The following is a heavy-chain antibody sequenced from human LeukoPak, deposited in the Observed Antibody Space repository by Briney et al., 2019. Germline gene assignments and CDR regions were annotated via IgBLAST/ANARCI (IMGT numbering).Heavy chain of an antibody. D-gene: IGHD3-22*01. Sequence: QTGGSLRLSCAASGFTFSSYAMSWVRQAPGKGLEWVSAISGSGGSTYYADSVKGRFTISRDNSKNVLYLRMNSLTAEDTAIYYCAKDRPNFHENSGHYYRRDGDSWGQGTLVTVSS. CDR1: GFTFSSYA. V-gene: IGHV3-23*01. J-gene: IGHJ5*01. CDR2: ISGSGGST. CDR3: AKDRPNFHENSGHYYRRDGDS.